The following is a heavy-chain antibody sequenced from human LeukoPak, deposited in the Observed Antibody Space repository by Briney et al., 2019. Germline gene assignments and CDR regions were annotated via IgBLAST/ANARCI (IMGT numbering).Heavy chain of an antibody. D-gene: IGHD1-14*01. CDR2: ISDSGTTI. CDR3: AREYNHYLLI. J-gene: IGHJ4*02. V-gene: IGHV3-11*01. Sequence: GGSLRLSCAVSGFSPSDYYMSWIRQAPGKGLEWVSYISDSGTTIYYADSVEGRFTVSRDNAKNSLYLQMDSLRAEDTAVYYCAREYNHYLLIWGQGTLVTVSS. CDR1: GFSPSDYY.